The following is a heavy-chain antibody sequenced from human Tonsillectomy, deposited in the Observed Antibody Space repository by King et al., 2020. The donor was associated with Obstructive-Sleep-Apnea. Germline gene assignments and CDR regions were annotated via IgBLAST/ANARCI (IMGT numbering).Heavy chain of an antibody. CDR2: IYLGDSDT. D-gene: IGHD2-8*01. J-gene: IGHJ5*02. Sequence: QLVQSGAEVKKPGESLKISCKGSGYSFTNYWIGWVRQMPGKGLEWMGIIYLGDSDTRYSPSFQGQVTISADKSISTAYLQWSSLKASDTAMYYCARHAHGVLPTCPAGFDPWGQGTLVTVSS. CDR3: ARHAHGVLPTCPAGFDP. CDR1: GYSFTNYW. V-gene: IGHV5-51*01.